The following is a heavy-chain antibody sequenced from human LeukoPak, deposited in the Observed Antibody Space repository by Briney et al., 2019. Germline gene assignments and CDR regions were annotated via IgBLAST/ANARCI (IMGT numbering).Heavy chain of an antibody. CDR3: ARDYYDSSGYYHKPLNWFDP. CDR1: GYTFTGYY. Sequence: ASVKVSCKASGYTFTGYYMHWVRQAPGQGLEWMGWINPNSGGTNYAQKFQGRVTMTRDTSISTAYMELSRLRSDDTAVYYCARDYYDSSGYYHKPLNWFDPWGQGALVTVSS. D-gene: IGHD3-22*01. V-gene: IGHV1-2*02. J-gene: IGHJ5*02. CDR2: INPNSGGT.